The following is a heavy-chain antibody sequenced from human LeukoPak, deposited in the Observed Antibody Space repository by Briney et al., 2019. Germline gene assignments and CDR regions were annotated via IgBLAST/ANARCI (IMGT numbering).Heavy chain of an antibody. D-gene: IGHD2-21*02. CDR2: ISYDGSNK. CDR1: GFTFSNYG. V-gene: IGHV3-30*18. CDR3: AKDEISYRGGDCFFVY. Sequence: PGRSLRLSCAASGFTFSNYGMHWVRQAPGKGLEWVAVISYDGSNKYYADSVKGRFTISRDNSKNTLYLQMNSLRAEDTAVYFCAKDEISYRGGDCFFVYWGQGTLVTVSS. J-gene: IGHJ4*02.